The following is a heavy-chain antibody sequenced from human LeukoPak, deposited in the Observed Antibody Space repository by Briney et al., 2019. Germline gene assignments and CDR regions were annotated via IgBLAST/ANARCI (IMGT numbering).Heavy chain of an antibody. J-gene: IGHJ4*02. CDR3: ARAGRVVVIAPDY. CDR2: IRYDGSNK. CDR1: GFTFSSYG. Sequence: GGSLRLSCAASGFTFSSYGMHWVRQAPGKGLEWVAFIRYDGSNKYYADSVKGRFTVSRDNSKNTLYLQMNSLRAEDTAVYYCARAGRVVVIAPDYWGQGTLVTVSS. V-gene: IGHV3-30*02. D-gene: IGHD2-21*01.